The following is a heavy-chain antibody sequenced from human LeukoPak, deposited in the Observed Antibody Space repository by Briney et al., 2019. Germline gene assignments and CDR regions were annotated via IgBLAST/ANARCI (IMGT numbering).Heavy chain of an antibody. CDR2: ISTRGGGI. Sequence: PGGSLRLSCAASGFMFSNHAMSWVRQAPGKGLEWVSGISTRGGGIYYAESVKGRFTISRDNSKNSLYLQMKSLRAEDTAVYYCAKDGFDYYDSSGYYYFDDWGQGTLVTVSS. D-gene: IGHD3-22*01. J-gene: IGHJ4*02. CDR1: GFMFSNHA. CDR3: AKDGFDYYDSSGYYYFDD. V-gene: IGHV3-23*01.